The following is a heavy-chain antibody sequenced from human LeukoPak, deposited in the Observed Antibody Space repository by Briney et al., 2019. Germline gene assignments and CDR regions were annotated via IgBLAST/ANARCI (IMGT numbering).Heavy chain of an antibody. J-gene: IGHJ4*02. CDR2: ISYRGSI. D-gene: IGHD4-17*01. CDR1: GDSVTSTTYH. CDR3: TRSHGVY. V-gene: IGHV4-39*01. Sequence: SETLSLTCTVSGDSVTSTTYHWGWIRQPPGKELEWIGIISYRGSIYYTPSLESRVTMSVDRSKNQFSLKLTSVTAADTAVYYCTRSHGVYWGQGTVVTVSS.